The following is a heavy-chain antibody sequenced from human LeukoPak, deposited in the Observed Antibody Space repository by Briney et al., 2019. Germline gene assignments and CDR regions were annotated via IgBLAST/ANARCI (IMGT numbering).Heavy chain of an antibody. Sequence: PSETLSLTCTVSGGSISSSSYYWGWIRQPPGKGLEWIGSIYYSGSTYYNPSLKSRVTISVDTSKNQFSLKLSSVTAADTAVYYCVQSSGGSSQFDYWGQGTLVTVSS. CDR2: IYYSGST. D-gene: IGHD2-15*01. CDR3: VQSSGGSSQFDY. CDR1: GGSISSSSYY. V-gene: IGHV4-39*07. J-gene: IGHJ4*02.